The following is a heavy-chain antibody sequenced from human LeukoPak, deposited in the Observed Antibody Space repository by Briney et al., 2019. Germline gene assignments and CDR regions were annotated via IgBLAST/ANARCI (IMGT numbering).Heavy chain of an antibody. CDR1: GFTFTTYI. J-gene: IGHJ4*02. CDR3: ASYYDFWSGYYTYYFDY. V-gene: IGHV3-21*01. CDR2: ISSSSSYI. Sequence: GGSLRLSCTASGFTFTTYIMDWVRQAPGKGLEWASSISSSSSYIYYADSVKGRFTISRDNAKNSLYLQMNSLRAEDTAVYYCASYYDFWSGYYTYYFDYWGQGTLVTVSS. D-gene: IGHD3-3*01.